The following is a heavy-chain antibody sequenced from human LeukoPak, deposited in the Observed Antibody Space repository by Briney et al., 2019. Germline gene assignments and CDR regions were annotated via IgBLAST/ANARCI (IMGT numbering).Heavy chain of an antibody. Sequence: PGGSLRLSCAASGFTFSSYDMHWVRQATGKGLEWVSAIGTAGDTYYPGSVKGRFTISRENAKNSLYLQMNSLRAEDTAVYYCARGPLMEPSGYTYYYYYGIDVWGQGTTVTVSS. D-gene: IGHD3-22*01. CDR2: IGTAGDT. CDR3: ARGPLMEPSGYTYYYYYGIDV. V-gene: IGHV3-13*01. J-gene: IGHJ6*02. CDR1: GFTFSSYD.